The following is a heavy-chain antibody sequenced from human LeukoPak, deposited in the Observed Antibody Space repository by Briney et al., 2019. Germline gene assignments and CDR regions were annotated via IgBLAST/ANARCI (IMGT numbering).Heavy chain of an antibody. CDR2: ISSSGSTI. Sequence: GGSLRLSCAASGFTFSSYEMNWVRQAPGKGLEWVSYISSSGSTIYYADSVKGRFTISRDNAKNSLYLQMNSLRAEDTAVYYCARDLSDYGDYGAFDYWGQGTLVTVSS. J-gene: IGHJ4*02. CDR3: ARDLSDYGDYGAFDY. CDR1: GFTFSSYE. V-gene: IGHV3-48*03. D-gene: IGHD4-17*01.